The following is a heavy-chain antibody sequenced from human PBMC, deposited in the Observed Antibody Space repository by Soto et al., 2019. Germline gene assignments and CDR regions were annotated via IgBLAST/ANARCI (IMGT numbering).Heavy chain of an antibody. J-gene: IGHJ3*02. CDR3: ARQNFPSGYDPAFDI. CDR1: GYSFTSYW. D-gene: IGHD3-3*01. V-gene: IGHV5-51*01. CDR2: IYPGDSDT. Sequence: GASLKISCKGSGYSFTSYWIGWVRQMPGKGLEWMGIIYPGDSDTRYSPSFQGQVTISADKSISTAYLQWSSLKASDTAMYYCARQNFPSGYDPAFDIWGQGTMVTVS.